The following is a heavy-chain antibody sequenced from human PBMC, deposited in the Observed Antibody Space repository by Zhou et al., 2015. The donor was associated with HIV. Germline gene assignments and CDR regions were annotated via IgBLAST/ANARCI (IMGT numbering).Heavy chain of an antibody. CDR1: GGTFSSYT. CDR3: ASLRDIAVAGNFDY. V-gene: IGHV1-69*02. D-gene: IGHD6-19*01. CDR2: IIPILGIA. J-gene: IGHJ4*02. Sequence: QVQLVQSGAEVKKPGSSVKVSCKASGGTFSSYTISWVRQAPGQGLEWMGRIIPILGIANYAQKFQGRVTITADKSTSTAYMELSSLRSEDTAVYYCASLRDIAVAGNFDYWGQGTLVTVSS.